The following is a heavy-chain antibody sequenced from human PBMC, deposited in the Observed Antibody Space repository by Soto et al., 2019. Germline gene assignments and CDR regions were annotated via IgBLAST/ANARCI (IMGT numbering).Heavy chain of an antibody. V-gene: IGHV3-7*01. CDR3: ARCLVSSGWYSPWDAFDI. CDR2: LKQDGNEK. CDR1: GFTFSDYW. J-gene: IGHJ3*02. D-gene: IGHD6-19*01. Sequence: EVQMVESGGGLVQPGGSLRLSCAVSGFTFSDYWMSWVRQAPGKGLECVANLKQDGNEKYYVDSVKGRFTISRDNAKNSLYLQMNSLRAEDTSVYYCARCLVSSGWYSPWDAFDIWGQGTMVTVSS.